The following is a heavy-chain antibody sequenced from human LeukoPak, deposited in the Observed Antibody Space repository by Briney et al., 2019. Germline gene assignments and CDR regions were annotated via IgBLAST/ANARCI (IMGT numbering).Heavy chain of an antibody. Sequence: GASVKVSCKASGGTFSSYAISWVRQAPGQGLEWMGGFDPEDGETIYAQKFQGRVTMTEDTSTDTAYMELSSLRSEDTAVYYCATGTTDRKMGRDYYYYMDVWGKGTTVTVSS. CDR3: ATGTTDRKMGRDYYYYMDV. D-gene: IGHD1/OR15-1a*01. CDR1: GGTFSSYA. CDR2: FDPEDGET. V-gene: IGHV1-24*01. J-gene: IGHJ6*03.